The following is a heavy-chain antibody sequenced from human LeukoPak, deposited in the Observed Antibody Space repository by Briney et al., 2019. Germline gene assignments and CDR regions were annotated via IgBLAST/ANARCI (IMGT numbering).Heavy chain of an antibody. D-gene: IGHD3/OR15-3a*01. CDR3: ASSLESSDFWTDYYYYMDV. Sequence: PSETLSLTCTVSGGSISSYYWSWIRQPPGKGLEWIGYIYYSGSTNYNPSLKSRVTISVDTSKNQFSLKLSSVTAADTAVYYCASSLESSDFWTDYYYYMDVWGKGTTVTVSS. V-gene: IGHV4-59*01. CDR1: GGSISSYY. J-gene: IGHJ6*03. CDR2: IYYSGST.